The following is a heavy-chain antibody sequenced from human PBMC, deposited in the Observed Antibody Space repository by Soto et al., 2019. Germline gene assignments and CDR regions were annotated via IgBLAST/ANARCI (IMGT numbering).Heavy chain of an antibody. Sequence: QVQLVQSGAEVKNPGSSVKLSCKGSGDTFTRSVISWVQQVPGQRLEWMGRIIPVLGVENHAQNFQGRVTVTADKSTSTAYLELNSLKSEDTAIYYCASSTTRVYVFHDWGQGTLVTVSS. J-gene: IGHJ4*02. CDR1: GDTFTRSV. D-gene: IGHD2-8*01. CDR2: IIPVLGVE. V-gene: IGHV1-69*02. CDR3: ASSTTRVYVFHD.